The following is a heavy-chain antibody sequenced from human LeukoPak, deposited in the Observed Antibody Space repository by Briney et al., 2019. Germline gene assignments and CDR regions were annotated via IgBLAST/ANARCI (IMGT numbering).Heavy chain of an antibody. Sequence: ETLSLTCTVSGGSITSYYWSWIRQPPGKALEWLAHIFSNDEKSYSTSLKSRLTISKDTSKSQVVLTMTNMDPVDTATYYCARLIAARLPWYYHYYMDVWGKGTTVTVSS. CDR3: ARLIAARLPWYYHYYMDV. J-gene: IGHJ6*03. V-gene: IGHV2-26*02. CDR2: IFSNDEK. D-gene: IGHD6-6*01. CDR1: GGSITSYYW.